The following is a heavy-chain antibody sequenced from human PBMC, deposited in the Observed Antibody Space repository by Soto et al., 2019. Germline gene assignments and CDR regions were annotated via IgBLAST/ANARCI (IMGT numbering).Heavy chain of an antibody. V-gene: IGHV3-23*01. J-gene: IGHJ4*02. D-gene: IGHD6-19*01. CDR3: AKEAVSGWYYFDY. CDR1: GFTISSYA. Sequence: PGGSLRLSCAASGFTISSYAMSWVRPAPGKGLEWVSTISGSGGSTYDADSLKGRFTISRDNSKNTLFLQMSSQRAEDTAVYYCAKEAVSGWYYFDYWGPGTLVTVSS. CDR2: ISGSGGST.